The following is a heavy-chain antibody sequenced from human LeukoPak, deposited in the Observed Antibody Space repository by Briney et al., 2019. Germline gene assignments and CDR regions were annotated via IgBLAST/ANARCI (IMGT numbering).Heavy chain of an antibody. CDR2: IYHSGTT. CDR1: GDSMTRGGYY. V-gene: IGHV4-31*03. CDR3: ARAVDYRNYFDY. Sequence: SETLSLTCTVSGDSMTRGGYYWSWVRQHPGKGLQWVGFIYHSGTTFYNPSLESRATISVDTSQNQFSLKLTSVTAADTAVYYCARAVDYRNYFDYWGQGTLVTVSS. J-gene: IGHJ4*02. D-gene: IGHD4-11*01.